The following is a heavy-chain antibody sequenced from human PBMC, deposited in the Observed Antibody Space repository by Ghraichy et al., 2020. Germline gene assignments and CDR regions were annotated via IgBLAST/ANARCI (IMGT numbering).Heavy chain of an antibody. CDR3: ARGLRGSGWYAFVI. CDR2: IYYSGST. V-gene: IGHV4-59*01. Sequence: SETLSLTCTVSGGSISSYYWSWIRQPPGKGLEWIGYIYYSGSTNYNPSLKSRVTISVDTSKNQFSLKLSSVTAADTAVYYCARGLRGSGWYAFVIWGQGTMVTVSS. CDR1: GGSISSYY. D-gene: IGHD6-19*01. J-gene: IGHJ3*02.